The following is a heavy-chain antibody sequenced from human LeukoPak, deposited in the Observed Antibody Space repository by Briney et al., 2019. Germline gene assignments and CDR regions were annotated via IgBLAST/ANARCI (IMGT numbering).Heavy chain of an antibody. J-gene: IGHJ4*02. CDR3: ARDAILTGYRYFDY. Sequence: WASVTVSCKASGGTFSSYAISWVRQAPGQGLEWMGGIIPIFGTANYTQKFQGRVTITADESTSTAYMELSSLRSEDTAVYYCARDAILTGYRYFDYWGQGTLVTVSS. D-gene: IGHD3-9*01. V-gene: IGHV1-69*13. CDR1: GGTFSSYA. CDR2: IIPIFGTA.